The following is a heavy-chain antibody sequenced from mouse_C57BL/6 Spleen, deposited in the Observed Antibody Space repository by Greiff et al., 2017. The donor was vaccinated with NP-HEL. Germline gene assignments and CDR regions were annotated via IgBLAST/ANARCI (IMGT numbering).Heavy chain of an antibody. Sequence: EVKLMESGGGLVKPGGSLKLSCAASGFTFSSYAMSWVRQTPEKRLEWVATISDGGSYTYYPDNVKGRFPISRDNAKNNLYLQMSHLKSEDTAMYYCARKSARNYYAMDYWGQGTSVTVSS. V-gene: IGHV5-4*03. CDR1: GFTFSSYA. CDR2: ISDGGSYT. CDR3: ARKSARNYYAMDY. J-gene: IGHJ4*01.